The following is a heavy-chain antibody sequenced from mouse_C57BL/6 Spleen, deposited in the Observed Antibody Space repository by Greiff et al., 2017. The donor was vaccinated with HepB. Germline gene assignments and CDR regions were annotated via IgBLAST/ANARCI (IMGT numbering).Heavy chain of an antibody. Sequence: VQLQQPGAELVKPGASVKMSCKASGYTFTSYWITWVKQRPGQGVEWIGDIYPGSGSTNYNEKFQSKATLTVDTSSSTAYMPLSSLTSQDSAFEYGERSASTVVAHYAIDDWGQGTSVTVSS. CDR2: IYPGSGST. D-gene: IGHD1-1*01. J-gene: IGHJ4*01. CDR1: GYTFTSYW. CDR3: ERSASTVVAHYAIDD. V-gene: IGHV1-55*01.